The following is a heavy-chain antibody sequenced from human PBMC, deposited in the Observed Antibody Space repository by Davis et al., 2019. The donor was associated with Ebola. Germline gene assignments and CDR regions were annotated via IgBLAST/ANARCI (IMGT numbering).Heavy chain of an antibody. CDR1: GYTFTSYD. V-gene: IGHV1-69*01. D-gene: IGHD6-13*01. Sequence: SVKVSCKASGYTFTSYDINWVRQASGQGLEWMGGIIPIFGTANYAQKFQGRVTITADESTSTAYMELSSLRSEDTAVYYCAREGYSSSWPYFDYWGQGTLVTVSS. CDR2: IIPIFGTA. J-gene: IGHJ4*02. CDR3: AREGYSSSWPYFDY.